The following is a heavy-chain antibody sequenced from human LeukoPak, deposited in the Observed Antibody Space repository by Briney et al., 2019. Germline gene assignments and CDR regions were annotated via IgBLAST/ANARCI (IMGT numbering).Heavy chain of an antibody. CDR1: GYTLTELS. CDR3: ATYYPAAKYYDSSGFGAFDI. Sequence: ASVKVFCKVSGYTLTELSMHWVRQAAGKGLEWMGSLDPEYGETIDAQKFQGRVTMTEDTSTHTAYMQLSSLRSEDTAVYYCATYYPAAKYYDSSGFGAFDIWGQGTMVTVSS. J-gene: IGHJ3*02. D-gene: IGHD3-22*01. V-gene: IGHV1-24*01. CDR2: LDPEYGET.